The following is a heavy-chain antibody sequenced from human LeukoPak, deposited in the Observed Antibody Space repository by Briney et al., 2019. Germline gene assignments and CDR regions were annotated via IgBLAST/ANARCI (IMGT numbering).Heavy chain of an antibody. V-gene: IGHV3-74*03. CDR1: GFTFSSYW. D-gene: IGHD1-26*01. CDR2: INSDAITT. CDR3: TRGGSPPEALGDAFDI. Sequence: GGSLRLSCAASGFTFSSYWMHWVRQAPGKGLVWVSRINSDAITTMYADSVKGRFTISRDNAKNTLYLKMNSLRAEDTAVYYCTRGGSPPEALGDAFDIWGQGAMVTVSS. J-gene: IGHJ3*02.